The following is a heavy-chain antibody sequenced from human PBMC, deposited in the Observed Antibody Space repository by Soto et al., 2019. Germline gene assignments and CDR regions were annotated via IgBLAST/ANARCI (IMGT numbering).Heavy chain of an antibody. V-gene: IGHV3-33*01. J-gene: IGHJ4*02. CDR3: ARDLATGYYFFDY. D-gene: IGHD3-9*01. CDR2: VWYDGSNK. CDR1: GFTFSSYG. Sequence: QVQLVESGGGVVQPGRSLRLSCAASGFTFSSYGMHWVRQAPGKGLEWVAAVWYDGSNKYYADSVKGRFTISRDNSKNTLYLQMNSLRAEDTAVYYCARDLATGYYFFDYWGQGTLVTVSS.